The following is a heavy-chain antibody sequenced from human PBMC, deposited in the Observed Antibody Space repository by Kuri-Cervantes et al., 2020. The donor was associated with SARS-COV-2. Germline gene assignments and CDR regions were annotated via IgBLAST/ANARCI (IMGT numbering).Heavy chain of an antibody. J-gene: IGHJ3*02. CDR3: AEEGSYMTTVTPCAFDI. D-gene: IGHD4-17*01. CDR1: GYTFTSYG. CDR2: ISAYNGNT. V-gene: IGHV1-18*01. Sequence: ASVKVSCKASGYTFTSYGISWVRQAPGQGLEWMGWISAYNGNTNYAQKLQGRVTMTTDTSTSTAYMELRSLRSEDTAVYYCAEEGSYMTTVTPCAFDIWGQGTMVTVSS.